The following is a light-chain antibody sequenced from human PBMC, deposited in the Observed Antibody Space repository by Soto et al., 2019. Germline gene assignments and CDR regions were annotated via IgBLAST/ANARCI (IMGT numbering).Light chain of an antibody. Sequence: QPVLTQSPSASASLGASVKLTCTLSSGHSSYAIAWHQQQPEKGPRYLMKLNSDGSHSKGDGIPDRFSDSSSGAERYLTISRLQSEDEADYYCQTWGTGIQVFGTGTKVTVL. CDR3: QTWGTGIQV. J-gene: IGLJ1*01. V-gene: IGLV4-69*01. CDR2: LNSDGSH. CDR1: SGHSSYA.